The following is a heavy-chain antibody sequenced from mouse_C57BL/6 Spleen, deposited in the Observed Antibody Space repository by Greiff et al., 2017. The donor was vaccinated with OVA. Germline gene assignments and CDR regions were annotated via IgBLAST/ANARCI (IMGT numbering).Heavy chain of an antibody. V-gene: IGHV1-50*01. J-gene: IGHJ4*01. CDR3: ARKGLYYGNYEDYAMDY. Sequence: QVQLQQPGAELVQPGASVKLSCKASGYTFTSYWMQWVKQRPGQGLEWIGEIDPSDSYTNYNQKFKGKAPLTVDPSSSTAYMKLSSLTTEDAEVYYCARKGLYYGNYEDYAMDYWGQGTSVTVSS. CDR1: GYTFTSYW. CDR2: IDPSDSYT. D-gene: IGHD2-1*01.